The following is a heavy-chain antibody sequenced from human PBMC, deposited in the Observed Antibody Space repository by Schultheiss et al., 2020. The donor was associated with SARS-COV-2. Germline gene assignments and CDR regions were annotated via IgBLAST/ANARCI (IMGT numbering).Heavy chain of an antibody. CDR3: ARGVANYDFWSGYYRVRYYGMDV. D-gene: IGHD3-3*01. Sequence: GGSLRLSCAASGFTFSSYGMHWVRQAPGKGLEWVAVISYDGSNKYYADSVKGRFTISRDNSKNTLYLQMNSLRAEDTAVYYCARGVANYDFWSGYYRVRYYGMDVWGQGTTVTVSS. J-gene: IGHJ6*02. V-gene: IGHV3-30*03. CDR1: GFTFSSYG. CDR2: ISYDGSNK.